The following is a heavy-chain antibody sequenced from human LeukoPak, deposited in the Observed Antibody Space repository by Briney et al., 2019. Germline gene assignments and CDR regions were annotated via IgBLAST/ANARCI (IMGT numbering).Heavy chain of an antibody. Sequence: SQTLSLTCAVYGGSFSGYYWSWIRQPPGKGLEWIGEINHSGSTNYNPSLKSRVTISVDMSKNQFSLKLSSVTAADTAVYYCARGEDGGYQEGYWGQGTLVTVSS. V-gene: IGHV4-34*01. CDR3: ARGEDGGYQEGY. J-gene: IGHJ4*02. D-gene: IGHD5-12*01. CDR2: INHSGST. CDR1: GGSFSGYY.